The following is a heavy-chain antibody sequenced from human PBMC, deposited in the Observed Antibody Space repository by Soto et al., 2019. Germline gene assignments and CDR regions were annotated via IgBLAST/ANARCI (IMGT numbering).Heavy chain of an antibody. CDR1: GFTFSSYG. V-gene: IGHV3-30*18. CDR3: AKDRERFLEQWSFDP. J-gene: IGHJ5*02. CDR2: ISYDGSNK. Sequence: GGSLRLSCAASGFTFSSYGMHWVRQAPGKGLEWVAVISYDGSNKYYADSVKGRFTISRDNSKNTLYLQMNSLRAEDTAVYYCAKDRERFLEQWSFDPWGQGTLVTVSS. D-gene: IGHD3-3*01.